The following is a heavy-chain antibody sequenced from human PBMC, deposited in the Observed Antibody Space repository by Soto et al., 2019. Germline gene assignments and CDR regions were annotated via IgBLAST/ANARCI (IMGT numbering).Heavy chain of an antibody. J-gene: IGHJ4*02. Sequence: ETLSLSCPVSGGSLRSGSYYWSWIRQPPGKGLEWIGYISHSGRTNYDPSLKSRLTMSVDKSQNQFSLQLNSVTAADTAVYYCSYGSSFDYWGQGTLVTVYS. D-gene: IGHD3-10*01. CDR2: ISHSGRT. CDR1: GGSLRSGSYY. V-gene: IGHV4-61*01. CDR3: SYGSSFDY.